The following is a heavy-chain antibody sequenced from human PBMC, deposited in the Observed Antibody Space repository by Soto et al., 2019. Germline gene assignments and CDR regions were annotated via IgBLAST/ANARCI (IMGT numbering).Heavy chain of an antibody. D-gene: IGHD6-19*01. CDR3: ARDQRDSSRNLQYYYYYYGMDV. V-gene: IGHV4-4*02. J-gene: IGHJ6*02. CDR1: GGSISSSNW. Sequence: SETLSLTCAVSGGSISSSNWWSWVRQPPGKGLEWIGEIYHSGSTNYNPSLKSRVTISVDKSKNQFSLKLSSVTAADTAVYYCARDQRDSSRNLQYYYYYYGMDVWGQGTTVTVSS. CDR2: IYHSGST.